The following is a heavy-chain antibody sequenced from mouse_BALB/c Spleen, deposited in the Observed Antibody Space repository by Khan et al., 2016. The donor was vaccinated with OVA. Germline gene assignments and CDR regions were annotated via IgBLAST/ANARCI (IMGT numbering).Heavy chain of an antibody. CDR3: ARLAYYYDSEGFAY. D-gene: IGHD1-1*01. CDR1: GFTFSTYG. V-gene: IGHV5-6*01. J-gene: IGHJ3*01. CDR2: LSTGGHYT. Sequence: VQLKESGGDLVKPGGSLKLSCAASGFTFSTYGMSWVRQTPDKRLEWVATLSTGGHYTYYPDSVQGRFTISRDNAKNTLYLQMTSLKSEDTAMFYCARLAYYYDSEGFAYWGQGTLVTVSA.